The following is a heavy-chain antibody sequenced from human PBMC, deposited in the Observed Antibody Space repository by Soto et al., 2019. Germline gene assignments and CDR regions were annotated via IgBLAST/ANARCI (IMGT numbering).Heavy chain of an antibody. CDR3: ASAGYSSGWSTAAFDY. D-gene: IGHD6-19*01. V-gene: IGHV3-48*01. CDR2: ISSSSSTI. J-gene: IGHJ4*02. Sequence: EVQLVESGGGLVQPGGSLRLSCAASGFTFSSYSMNWVRQAPGKGLEWVSYISSSSSTIYYADSVKGRFTISRDNAKNPLYLEMNGLRAEDTAVYYCASAGYSSGWSTAAFDYWGPGTLVTVSS. CDR1: GFTFSSYS.